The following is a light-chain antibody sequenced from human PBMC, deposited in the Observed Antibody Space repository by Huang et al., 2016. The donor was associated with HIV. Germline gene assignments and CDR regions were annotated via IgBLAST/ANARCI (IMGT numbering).Light chain of an antibody. Sequence: ERVMTQSPDTLSVSPGERATLYCRASQYVSSDLAWYQQKPGQAPRLLVYGSSTRVIDIPARFSGSGSGTAVTLTISSLQSEDSAVYYCQQYNNWPRTFGQGTKLEIK. CDR2: GSS. V-gene: IGKV3-15*01. CDR1: QYVSSD. CDR3: QQYNNWPRT. J-gene: IGKJ2*01.